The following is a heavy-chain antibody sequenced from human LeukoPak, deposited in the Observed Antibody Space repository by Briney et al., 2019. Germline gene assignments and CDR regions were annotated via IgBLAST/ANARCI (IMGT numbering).Heavy chain of an antibody. J-gene: IGHJ6*02. D-gene: IGHD5-12*01. CDR2: IYSGGST. CDR3: ARGRYEISAAMDV. CDR1: GFTVSSNY. Sequence: GGSLRLSCAASGFTVSSNYMSWVRQAPGKGLEWVSVIYSGGSTNYADSVRGRFTISRDNSKNTLYLQMNSLRDEDTAVHYCARGRYEISAAMDVWGQGTTVTVSS. V-gene: IGHV3-53*01.